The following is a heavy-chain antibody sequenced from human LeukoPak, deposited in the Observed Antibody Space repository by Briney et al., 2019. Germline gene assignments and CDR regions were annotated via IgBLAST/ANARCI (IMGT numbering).Heavy chain of an antibody. CDR2: IWYDGSNK. D-gene: IGHD6-13*01. CDR1: GFTFSSYG. CDR3: ARGGGSSWSHYYYGTDV. J-gene: IGHJ6*02. Sequence: GGSLRLSCAASGFTFSSYGMHWVRQAPGKGLEWVAVIWYDGSNKYYADSVKGRFTISRDNSKNTLYLQMNSLRAEDTAVYYCARGGGSSWSHYYYGTDVWGQGTTVTVSS. V-gene: IGHV3-33*01.